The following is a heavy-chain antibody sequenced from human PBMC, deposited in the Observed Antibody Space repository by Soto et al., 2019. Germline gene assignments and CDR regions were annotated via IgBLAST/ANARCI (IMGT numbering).Heavy chain of an antibody. CDR3: AATYGSAGGWFDP. D-gene: IGHD4-17*01. CDR1: GGSISSGDYY. Sequence: QVQLQESGPGLVKPSQTLSLTCTVSGGSISSGDYYWSWIRQPPGKGLEWIGYIYYSGSTYYNPSLKRRVTISVATSKNQSSLKLSSVTAADTAVYYCAATYGSAGGWFDPWGQGTLVTVSS. CDR2: IYYSGST. V-gene: IGHV4-30-4*01. J-gene: IGHJ5*02.